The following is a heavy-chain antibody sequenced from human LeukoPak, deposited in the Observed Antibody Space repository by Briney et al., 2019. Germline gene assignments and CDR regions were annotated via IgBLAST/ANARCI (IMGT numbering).Heavy chain of an antibody. CDR3: ARGFQSRTGYPLYYYYYYMAV. CDR2: INHNVST. CDR1: GGSFSVYY. D-gene: IGHD3/OR15-3a*01. Sequence: TSQTLSLTCAVYGGSFSVYYWSWIRQPPGKGLEWIGEINHNVSTNYNPPLKSRSTISVNTSKNQLSLKLSSVTAADTAVYYCARGFQSRTGYPLYYYYYYMAVWGKGTTVTVSS. V-gene: IGHV4-34*01. J-gene: IGHJ6*03.